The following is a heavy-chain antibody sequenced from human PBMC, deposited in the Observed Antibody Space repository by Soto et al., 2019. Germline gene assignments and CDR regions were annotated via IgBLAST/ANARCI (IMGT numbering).Heavy chain of an antibody. CDR3: AKEKGYCSSTSCYYYYGTDV. Sequence: RGSLRLSCAASGFTFSSYGMHWVRQAPGKGLEWVAVISYDGSNKYYADSVKGRFTISRDNSKNTLYLQMNSLRAEDTAVYYCAKEKGYCSSTSCYYYYGTDVWGQGTTVTVSS. CDR1: GFTFSSYG. CDR2: ISYDGSNK. J-gene: IGHJ6*02. V-gene: IGHV3-30*18. D-gene: IGHD2-2*01.